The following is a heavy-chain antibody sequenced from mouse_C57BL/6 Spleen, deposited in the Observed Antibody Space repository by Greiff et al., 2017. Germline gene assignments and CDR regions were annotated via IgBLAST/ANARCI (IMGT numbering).Heavy chain of an antibody. J-gene: IGHJ4*01. CDR3: AKPDYGNFRHGMDY. D-gene: IGHD2-1*01. CDR1: GFSLTSYG. V-gene: IGHV2-3*01. CDR2: IWGDGST. Sequence: VKVVESGPGLVAPSQSLSITCTVSGFSLTSYGVSWVRQPPGKGLEWLGVIWGDGSTNYHSALISRLSISKDNSKSQVFLKLNSLQTDDTATYYCAKPDYGNFRHGMDYWGQGTSVTVSS.